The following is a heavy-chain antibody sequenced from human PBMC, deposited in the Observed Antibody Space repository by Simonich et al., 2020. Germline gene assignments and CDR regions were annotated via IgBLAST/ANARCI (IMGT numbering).Heavy chain of an antibody. CDR3: ARASRGTWWYYYFDY. D-gene: IGHD2-15*01. CDR1: GYTFTSFC. CDR2: ISAYNGNT. V-gene: IGHV1-18*01. J-gene: IGHJ4*02. Sequence: QVQLVQSVAEVKKPGASVKFSCKASGYTFTSFCISWVRQAPGQGLEWMGWISAYNGNTNYAQKLQDRVTMTTDTSTSTAYMELRSLRSDDTAVYYCARASRGTWWYYYFDYWGQGTLVTVSS.